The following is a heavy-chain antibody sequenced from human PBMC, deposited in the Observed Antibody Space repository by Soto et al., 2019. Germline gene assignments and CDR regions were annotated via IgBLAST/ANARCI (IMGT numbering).Heavy chain of an antibody. Sequence: SETLSLTCTVSGGSISSSSYYWGWIRQPPGKGLEWIGSIYYSGSTYYNPSLKSRVTISVDTSKNQFSLKLSSVTAADTAVYYCASQAPTEKGDAFDIWGQGTMVTVSS. V-gene: IGHV4-39*01. CDR1: GGSISSSSYY. D-gene: IGHD4-17*01. CDR3: ASQAPTEKGDAFDI. CDR2: IYYSGST. J-gene: IGHJ3*02.